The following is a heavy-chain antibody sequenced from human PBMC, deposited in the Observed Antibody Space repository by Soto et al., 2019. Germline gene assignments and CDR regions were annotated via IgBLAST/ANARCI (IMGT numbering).Heavy chain of an antibody. V-gene: IGHV4-34*01. CDR2: VTYLGNT. CDR3: ARSRNLDV. CDR1: GGSFSDYY. Sequence: SETLSLTCAVYGGSFSDYYWNWIRQSPGKGLEWIGEVTYLGNTNYSPSLLGRVTISIDTSKNQVSLELTSVTAADTAVYYCARSRNLDVWGQGTTVTVSS. D-gene: IGHD1-1*01. J-gene: IGHJ6*02.